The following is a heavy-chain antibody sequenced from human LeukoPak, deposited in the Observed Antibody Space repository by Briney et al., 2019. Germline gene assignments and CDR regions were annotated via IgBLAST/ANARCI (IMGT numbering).Heavy chain of an antibody. CDR1: GFTFSSYA. D-gene: IGHD3-22*01. J-gene: IGHJ5*02. Sequence: GGSLRLSCAASGFTFSSYAMSWVRQAPGKGLEWVSGINWNGGSTGYADSVKGRFTISRDNAKNSLYLQMNSLRAEDTALYHCARGAYYYDSGGYSLGWFDPWGQGTLVTVSS. V-gene: IGHV3-20*01. CDR2: INWNGGST. CDR3: ARGAYYYDSGGYSLGWFDP.